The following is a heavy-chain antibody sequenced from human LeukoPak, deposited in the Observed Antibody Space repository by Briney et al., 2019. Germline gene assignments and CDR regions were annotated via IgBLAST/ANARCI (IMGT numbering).Heavy chain of an antibody. J-gene: IGHJ4*02. CDR3: ASEPTYCDGDCYLDY. CDR1: GGTFSSYA. D-gene: IGHD2-21*02. V-gene: IGHV1-69*13. CDR2: IIPIFGTA. Sequence: ASVKVSCKASGGTFSSYAISWVRQAPGQGLEWMGGIIPIFGTANYAQKFQGRVTITADESTSTAYMELSSLRSEDTAVYYCASEPTYCDGDCYLDYWGRGTLVTVSS.